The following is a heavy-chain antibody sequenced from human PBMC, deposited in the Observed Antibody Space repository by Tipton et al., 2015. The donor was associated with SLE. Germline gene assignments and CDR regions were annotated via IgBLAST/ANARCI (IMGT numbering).Heavy chain of an antibody. CDR2: IYYSGST. CDR3: ARRKIVVVPAAMRGGSWFDP. J-gene: IGHJ5*02. V-gene: IGHV4-59*05. Sequence: TLSLTCTVSGGSISSHYWSWIRQPPGKGLEWIGSIYYSGSTYYNPSLKSRVTISVDTSKNQFSLKLSSVTAADTAVYYCARRKIVVVPAAMRGGSWFDPWGQGTLVTVFS. D-gene: IGHD2-2*01. CDR1: GGSISSHY.